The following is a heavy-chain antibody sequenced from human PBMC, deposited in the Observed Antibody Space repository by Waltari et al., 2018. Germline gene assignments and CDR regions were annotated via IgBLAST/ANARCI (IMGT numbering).Heavy chain of an antibody. J-gene: IGHJ4*02. CDR3: ASLITGTTRMDY. V-gene: IGHV4-34*01. CDR2: INHSGST. Sequence: QVQLQQWGAGLLKPSETLSLTCAVYGGSFSGYYWSWIRQPPGKGLEWIGEINHSGSTNYNPSLKSRVTISVDTSKNQFSLKLSSVTAADTAVYYCASLITGTTRMDYWGQGTLVTVSS. D-gene: IGHD1-7*01. CDR1: GGSFSGYY.